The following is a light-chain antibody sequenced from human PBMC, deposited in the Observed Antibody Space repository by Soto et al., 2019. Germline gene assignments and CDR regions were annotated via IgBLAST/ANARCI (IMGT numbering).Light chain of an antibody. J-gene: IGLJ1*01. CDR1: SNDVGTHNF. CDR2: EVP. Sequence: QSALTQPASVSGSPGQSITISCTGTSNDVGTHNFVSWYQQHPGTAHKLMIHEVPDRSSGVSNRFSGSKSGYTASLTISGLPDEDEADYYCSSYTSTSTLVFGTGTKVTVL. V-gene: IGLV2-14*01. CDR3: SSYTSTSTLV.